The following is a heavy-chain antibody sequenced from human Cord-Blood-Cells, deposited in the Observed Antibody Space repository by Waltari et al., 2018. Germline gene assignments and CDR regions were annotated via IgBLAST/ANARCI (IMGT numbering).Heavy chain of an antibody. D-gene: IGHD2-21*02. Sequence: EVQLVESGGGLVKPGGSMRLSCAAAGFPFGSYSLNWVRQAPGKGLEWVSSISSSSSYIYYADSVKGRFTISRDNAKNSLYLQMNSLRAEDTAVYYCARDGGNSDYWGQGTLVTVSS. J-gene: IGHJ4*02. CDR2: ISSSSSYI. CDR1: GFPFGSYS. CDR3: ARDGGNSDY. V-gene: IGHV3-21*01.